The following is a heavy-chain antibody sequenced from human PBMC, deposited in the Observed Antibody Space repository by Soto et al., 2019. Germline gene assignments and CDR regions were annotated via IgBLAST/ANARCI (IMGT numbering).Heavy chain of an antibody. V-gene: IGHV3-30-3*01. D-gene: IGHD2-8*01. CDR3: ARDIGKGRRYCTSGVCSTGPYYYYGMDV. CDR2: ISYDGSNK. Sequence: PGGSLRLSCAASGFTFSSYAMHWVRQAPGKGLEWVAVISYDGSNKYYADSVKGRFTISRDNSKNTLYLQMNSLRAEDTAVYYCARDIGKGRRYCTSGVCSTGPYYYYGMDVWGQGTTVTVSS. CDR1: GFTFSSYA. J-gene: IGHJ6*02.